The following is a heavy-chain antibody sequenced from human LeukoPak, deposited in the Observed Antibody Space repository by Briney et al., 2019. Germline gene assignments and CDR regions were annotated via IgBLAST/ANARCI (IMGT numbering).Heavy chain of an antibody. J-gene: IGHJ4*02. CDR3: ARSLQAGAGAMYYFDY. Sequence: ASVKVSCKASGYTFTSYYMHWVRQAPGQGLEWMGIINPSGGSTSYAQKFQGSVTMTRDTSTSTVYMELSSLRSEDTAVYYCARSLQAGAGAMYYFDYWGQETLVTVSS. V-gene: IGHV1-46*01. CDR2: INPSGGST. CDR1: GYTFTSYY. D-gene: IGHD6-19*01.